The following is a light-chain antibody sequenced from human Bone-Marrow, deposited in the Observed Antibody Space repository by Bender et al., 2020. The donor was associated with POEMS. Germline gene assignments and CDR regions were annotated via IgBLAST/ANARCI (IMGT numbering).Light chain of an antibody. CDR3: KSYDNSLGGWV. Sequence: QSVLTQPPSVSEAPGQRVTISCTGSSSNIGAGYDVHWYQQLPGTAPKLLIYGYNNRPSGVPDRFSGSKSGTSASLAITGLQAEDEGDYYCKSYDNSLGGWVFGGGTKLTVL. J-gene: IGLJ3*02. V-gene: IGLV1-40*01. CDR1: SSNIGAGYD. CDR2: GYN.